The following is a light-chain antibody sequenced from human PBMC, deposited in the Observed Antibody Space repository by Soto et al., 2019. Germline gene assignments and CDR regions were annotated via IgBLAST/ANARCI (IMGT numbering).Light chain of an antibody. J-gene: IGLJ1*01. Sequence: QSVLTQPASVSGSPGQSITISCTGTISDVGGYDYVSWYQQHPGKAPKLMIYDVSNRPSGDSNRFSGSKSGNTASLTISGLQADDEADYYCSSYTTSSTYVFRTGTKLTVL. CDR3: SSYTTSSTYV. CDR1: ISDVGGYDY. CDR2: DVS. V-gene: IGLV2-14*01.